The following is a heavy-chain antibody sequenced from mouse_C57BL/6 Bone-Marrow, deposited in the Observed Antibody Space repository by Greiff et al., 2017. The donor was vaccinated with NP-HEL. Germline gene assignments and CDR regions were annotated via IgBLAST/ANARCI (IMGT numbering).Heavy chain of an antibody. Sequence: EVQLQESGPGMVKPSQSLSLTCTVTGYSITSGYDWHWIRHFPGNKLEWMGYISYSGSTNYNPSLKSRISITHDTSKNHFFLKLNSVTTEDTATYYCARWLTGIPYWYFDVWGTGTTVTVSS. D-gene: IGHD4-1*01. J-gene: IGHJ1*03. CDR3: ARWLTGIPYWYFDV. CDR2: ISYSGST. CDR1: GYSITSGYD. V-gene: IGHV3-1*01.